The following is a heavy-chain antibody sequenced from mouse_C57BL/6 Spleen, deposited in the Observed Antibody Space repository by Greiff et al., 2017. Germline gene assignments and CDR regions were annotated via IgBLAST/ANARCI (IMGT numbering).Heavy chain of an antibody. CDR3: AGVSNWYFDD. V-gene: IGHV5-6*01. Sequence: EVQLLESGGDLVKPGGSLKLSCAASGFTFSSYGMPWVRQTPDKRLEWVATISSGGSYTYYPDSVKGRFTISRDKAKNTLYLQISSLKSEDTAVYYCAGVSNWYFDDWGQGTTRTVSS. J-gene: IGHJ2*01. CDR2: ISSGGSYT. CDR1: GFTFSSYG. D-gene: IGHD4-1*01.